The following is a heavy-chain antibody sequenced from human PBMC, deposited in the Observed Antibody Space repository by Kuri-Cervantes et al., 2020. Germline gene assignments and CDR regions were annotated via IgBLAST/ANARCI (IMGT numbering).Heavy chain of an antibody. CDR1: GGTFSSYA. Sequence: SVKVSCKASGGTFSSYAISWVRQAPGQGLEWMGGIIPIFGTANYAQKFQGRVTITADKSTSTAYMELSRLRSDDTAVYYCARQGYCSGGSCKNWFDPWGQGTLVTVSS. J-gene: IGHJ5*02. CDR2: IIPIFGTA. CDR3: ARQGYCSGGSCKNWFDP. V-gene: IGHV1-69*06. D-gene: IGHD2-15*01.